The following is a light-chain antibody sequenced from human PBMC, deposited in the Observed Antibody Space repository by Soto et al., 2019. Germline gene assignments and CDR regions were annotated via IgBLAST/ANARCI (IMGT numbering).Light chain of an antibody. CDR2: GAS. CDR1: QSVSSSY. V-gene: IGKV3-20*01. J-gene: IGKJ3*01. Sequence: EIVLTQSPGTLSLSPGERATLSCRASQSVSSSYLAWYQQKPGQAPRLLIYGASSRATGIPDRFSGSGSGTDFTVTISRLEPEDFAVYYCQKYGSSHCFGPGTKVDIK. CDR3: QKYGSSHC.